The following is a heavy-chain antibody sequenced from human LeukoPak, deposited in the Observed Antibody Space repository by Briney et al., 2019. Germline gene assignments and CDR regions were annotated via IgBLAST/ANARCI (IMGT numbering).Heavy chain of an antibody. Sequence: SETLSLTYTVSGYSISSGYYWGWIRQPPGKGLEWIGSIYHSGSTYYNPSLKSRVTISVDTSKNQFSLKLSSVTAADTAVYYCARGKGLTAAGSVWGQGTLVTVSS. D-gene: IGHD6-13*01. CDR3: ARGKGLTAAGSV. CDR1: GYSISSGYY. J-gene: IGHJ4*02. CDR2: IYHSGST. V-gene: IGHV4-38-2*02.